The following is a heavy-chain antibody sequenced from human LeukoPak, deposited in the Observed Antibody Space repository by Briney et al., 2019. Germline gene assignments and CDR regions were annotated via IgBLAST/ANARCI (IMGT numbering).Heavy chain of an antibody. D-gene: IGHD3-10*01. Sequence: ASVKVSCKASGYTFTSYGISWVRQAPGQGLEWMGWISAYNGNTNYAQKLQGRVTMTTDTSTSTACMELRSLRSDDTAVYYCARLTYYGSGSAHPKYYFDYWGQGTLVTVSS. CDR3: ARLTYYGSGSAHPKYYFDY. CDR1: GYTFTSYG. CDR2: ISAYNGNT. V-gene: IGHV1-18*04. J-gene: IGHJ4*02.